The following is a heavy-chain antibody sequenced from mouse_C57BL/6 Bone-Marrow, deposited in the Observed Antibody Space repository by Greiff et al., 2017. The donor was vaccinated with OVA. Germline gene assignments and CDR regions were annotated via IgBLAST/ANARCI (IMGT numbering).Heavy chain of an antibody. V-gene: IGHV8-12*01. CDR3: ARRAVITTVRGYFDV. Sequence: QVTLKVSGPGILQSSQTLSLPCSFSGFSLSTSGMGVSWIRQPSGKGLEWLAHIYWDDDKRYNTYLKSRLTISKDTSRNQVFLKITSVDTADTATYYCARRAVITTVRGYFDVWGTGTTVTVSS. CDR2: IYWDDDK. J-gene: IGHJ1*03. CDR1: GFSLSTSGMG. D-gene: IGHD1-1*01.